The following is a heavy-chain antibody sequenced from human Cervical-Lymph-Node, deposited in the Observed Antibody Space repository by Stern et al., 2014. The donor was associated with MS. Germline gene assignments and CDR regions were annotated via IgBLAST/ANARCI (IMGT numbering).Heavy chain of an antibody. CDR2: INPSGDST. V-gene: IGHV1-46*01. CDR3: ARLRGYNVLTGYLDY. Sequence: QDQLVQSGAEVKKPGASVKISCKASGYTFTNYYMHWVRQAPGQGLEWIGIINPSGDSTSYAQKFEGRVTMTRDTSTSTVNMELSSLTSGDTAVYYCARLRGYNVLTGYLDYWGQGTLVTVSS. D-gene: IGHD3-9*01. CDR1: GYTFTNYY. J-gene: IGHJ4*02.